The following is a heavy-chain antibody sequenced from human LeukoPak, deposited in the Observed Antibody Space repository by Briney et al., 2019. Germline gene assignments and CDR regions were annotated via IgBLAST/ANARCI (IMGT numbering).Heavy chain of an antibody. V-gene: IGHV3-23*01. Sequence: GGSLRLSCAASGFTFSSYGMSWVRQAPGKGLEWVSAISGSGSSTYYAASVKDRFTISRDNAKNSLYLQMNSLRAEDAAVYYCTRENWHLDYWGQGNLVTVSS. CDR3: TRENWHLDY. CDR1: GFTFSSYG. CDR2: ISGSGSST. J-gene: IGHJ4*02.